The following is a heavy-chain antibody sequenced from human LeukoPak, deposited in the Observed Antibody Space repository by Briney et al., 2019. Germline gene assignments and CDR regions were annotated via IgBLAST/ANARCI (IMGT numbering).Heavy chain of an antibody. CDR3: ARHPSIVVVQAAPLLQGMDV. D-gene: IGHD2-2*01. V-gene: IGHV1-8*01. J-gene: IGHJ6*02. CDR2: MNPNSGNT. Sequence: ASVKVSCKASGYTFTSYDINWVRQATGQGLEWMGWMNPNSGNTGYAQKFQGRVTMTRNTSISTAYMELSSLRSEDTAVYYCARHPSIVVVQAAPLLQGMDVWGQGTTVTVSS. CDR1: GYTFTSYD.